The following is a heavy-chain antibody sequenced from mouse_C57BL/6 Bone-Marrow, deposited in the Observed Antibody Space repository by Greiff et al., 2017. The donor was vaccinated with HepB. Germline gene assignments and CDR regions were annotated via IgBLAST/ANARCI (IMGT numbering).Heavy chain of an antibody. J-gene: IGHJ4*01. CDR1: GFTIKDYY. Sequence: VQLQQSGAELVRPGASVKLSCTASGFTIKDYYMHWVKQRPEQGLEWIGRIDPEDGDTEYAQKFQGKATMTADTSSNTAYLQLSSLTSEDTAVYYCTTKSSWYAMDYWGQGTSVTVSS. D-gene: IGHD1-1*01. CDR3: TTKSSWYAMDY. CDR2: IDPEDGDT. V-gene: IGHV14-1*01.